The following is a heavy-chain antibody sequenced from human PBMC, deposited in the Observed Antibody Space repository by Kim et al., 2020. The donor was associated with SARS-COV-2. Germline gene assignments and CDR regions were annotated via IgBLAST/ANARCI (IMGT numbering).Heavy chain of an antibody. J-gene: IGHJ6*02. D-gene: IGHD3-22*01. Sequence: GGSLRLSCAASGFTFSSYSMNWVRQAPGKGLEWVSSISSSSSYIYYADSVKGRFTISRDNAKNSLYLQMNSLRAEDTAVYYCARGEVPRGQNYYDSSGYGYYYYGMDVWGQGTTVTVSS. V-gene: IGHV3-21*01. CDR1: GFTFSSYS. CDR3: ARGEVPRGQNYYDSSGYGYYYYGMDV. CDR2: ISSSSSYI.